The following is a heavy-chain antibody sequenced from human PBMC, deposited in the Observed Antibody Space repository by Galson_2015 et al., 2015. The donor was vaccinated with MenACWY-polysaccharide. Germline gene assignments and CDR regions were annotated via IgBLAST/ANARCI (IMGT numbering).Heavy chain of an antibody. CDR2: IDPSDSYT. J-gene: IGHJ6*02. V-gene: IGHV5-10-1*01. CDR3: ARHGGLVSAPHPWDV. CDR1: GYSFHRYW. D-gene: IGHD2-21*01. Sequence: QSGAEVTKPGEYLRISCKGSGYSFHRYWISWVRQMPRNGMEWMGRIDPSDSYTNYSPSSQCHVTISADNSIRTAYLQLSSLKSSDTAIYYCARHGGLVSAPHPWDVWGQGTTVTVS.